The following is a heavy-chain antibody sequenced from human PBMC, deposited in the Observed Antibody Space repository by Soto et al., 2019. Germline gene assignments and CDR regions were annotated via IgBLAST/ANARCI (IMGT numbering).Heavy chain of an antibody. J-gene: IGHJ3*02. V-gene: IGHV1-46*03. CDR1: GYNFTSYY. CDR2: INPSGGST. Sequence: QVQLVQSGAEVKTPGASVKVSCNASGYNFTSYYMYWVRQAPGQGLEWMGIINPSGGSTSSAQKFQGRVTMTRDTSRSTVYMERRSLRSEDTAVYYCARVEMATIKGNAFDIWCPGTMVTVSS. CDR3: ARVEMATIKGNAFDI. D-gene: IGHD5-12*01.